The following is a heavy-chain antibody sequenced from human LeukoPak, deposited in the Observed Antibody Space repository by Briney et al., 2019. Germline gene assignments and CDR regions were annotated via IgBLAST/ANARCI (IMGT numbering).Heavy chain of an antibody. V-gene: IGHV4-59*01. D-gene: IGHD2-21*02. CDR2: IYYSGNT. CDR1: GGSISSYY. CDR3: ARVTRRVSSGDYLFFDS. Sequence: NSSETLSLTCTVSGGSISSYYWSWIRQPPGKGLEWIGYIYYSGNTNYNPSLKRRVTMSIDMSNNQFSLKLSSVTAADTAFYYCARVTRRVSSGDYLFFDSWGQGTRVTVSS. J-gene: IGHJ4*02.